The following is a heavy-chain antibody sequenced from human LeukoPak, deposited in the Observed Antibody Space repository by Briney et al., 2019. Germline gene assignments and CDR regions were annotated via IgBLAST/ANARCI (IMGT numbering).Heavy chain of an antibody. CDR2: ISGSGGST. CDR1: GFTFSSYA. CDR3: AKDQALYSSSWYLEYFQH. D-gene: IGHD6-13*01. J-gene: IGHJ1*01. Sequence: PGGSLRLSCAASGFTFSSYAMSWVRQAPGKGLEWVSAISGSGGSTYYADSVKGRFTISRDSSKNTLYLQMNSLRAEDTAVYYCAKDQALYSSSWYLEYFQHWGQGTLVTVSS. V-gene: IGHV3-23*01.